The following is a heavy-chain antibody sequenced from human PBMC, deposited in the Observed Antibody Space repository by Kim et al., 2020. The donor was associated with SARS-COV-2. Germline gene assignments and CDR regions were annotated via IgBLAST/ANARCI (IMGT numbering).Heavy chain of an antibody. Sequence: DDNSYYAESVRGRFTVSRDSATNTLYLQMNDRGVDDTAVYYCVKGAWLDYWGPGTLVTVSS. D-gene: IGHD5-12*01. J-gene: IGHJ4*02. CDR3: VKGAWLDY. CDR2: DDNS. V-gene: IGHV3-23*01.